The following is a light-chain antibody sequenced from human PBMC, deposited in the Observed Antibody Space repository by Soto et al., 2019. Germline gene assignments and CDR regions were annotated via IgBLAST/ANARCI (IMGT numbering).Light chain of an antibody. CDR1: QSVSNNY. CDR2: DAS. V-gene: IGKV3-11*01. CDR3: QQRSNWIT. J-gene: IGKJ5*01. Sequence: EIVLTQSPGTLSLSPGERATLSCRASQSVSNNYLAWYRQKPGQAPRLLIYDASNRATGIPARFSGSGSGTDFTLTISSLEPEDFAVYYCQQRSNWITFGQGTRLEIK.